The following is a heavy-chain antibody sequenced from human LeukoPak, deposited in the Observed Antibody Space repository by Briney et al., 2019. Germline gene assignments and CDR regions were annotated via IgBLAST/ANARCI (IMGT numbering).Heavy chain of an antibody. J-gene: IGHJ4*02. D-gene: IGHD2-21*02. V-gene: IGHV1-2*06. CDR1: GYTFTGYY. CDR3: ARSWALLFDRLYFDY. CDR2: INPNSGGT. Sequence: VASVKVSCKASGYTFTGYYVHWVRQAPGQGLEWMGRINPNSGGTNYAQKFQGRVTTTRDTSISTAYMELSRLRSDDTAVYYCARSWALLFDRLYFDYWGQGTLVTVSS.